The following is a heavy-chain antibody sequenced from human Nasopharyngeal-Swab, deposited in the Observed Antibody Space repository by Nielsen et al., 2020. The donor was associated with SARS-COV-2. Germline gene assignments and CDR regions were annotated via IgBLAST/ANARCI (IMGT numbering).Heavy chain of an antibody. J-gene: IGHJ6*02. CDR3: ARAQRGTVTIYYYYGMDV. CDR2: IYHSGST. V-gene: IGHV4-4*02. Sequence: VRQAPGKGLEWIGEIYHSGSTNYNPSLKSRVTISVDKSKNQFSLKLSSVTAAGTAVYYCARAQRGTVTIYYYYGMDVWGQGTTVTVSS. D-gene: IGHD4-17*01.